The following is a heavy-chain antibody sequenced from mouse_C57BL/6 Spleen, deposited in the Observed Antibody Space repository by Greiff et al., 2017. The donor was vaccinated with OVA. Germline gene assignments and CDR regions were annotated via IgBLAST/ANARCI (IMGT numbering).Heavy chain of an antibody. J-gene: IGHJ2*01. V-gene: IGHV1-82*01. CDR1: GYAFSSSW. Sequence: VQLQQSGPELVKPGASVKISCKASGYAFSSSWMNWVKQRPGKGLEWIGRIYPGDGDTNYNGKFKGKATLTADKASSTAYMQLSSLTSEDSAVYFCAQIYYDYDEVDYWGQGTTLTVSS. CDR2: IYPGDGDT. CDR3: AQIYYDYDEVDY. D-gene: IGHD2-4*01.